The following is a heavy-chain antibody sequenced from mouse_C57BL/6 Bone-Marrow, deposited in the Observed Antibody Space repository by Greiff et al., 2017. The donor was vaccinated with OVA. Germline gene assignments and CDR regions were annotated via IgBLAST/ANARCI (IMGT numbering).Heavy chain of an antibody. J-gene: IGHJ4*01. V-gene: IGHV1-15*01. D-gene: IGHD1-1*01. Sequence: QVQLQQSGAELVRPGASVTLSCKASGYTFTDYEMHWVKQTPVHGLEWIGAIDPETGGTAYNQKFKGKAILTADKSSSTAYMELRSLTSEDSAVYYCTRMKLTGEYYAMDYWGQGTSVTVSS. CDR2: IDPETGGT. CDR1: GYTFTDYE. CDR3: TRMKLTGEYYAMDY.